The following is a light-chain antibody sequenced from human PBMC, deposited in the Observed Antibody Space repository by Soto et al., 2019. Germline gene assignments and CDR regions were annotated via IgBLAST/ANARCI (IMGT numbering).Light chain of an antibody. CDR3: QQYETFSGT. J-gene: IGKJ1*01. V-gene: IGKV1-5*01. CDR1: QSVSCG. CDR2: DAS. Sequence: DIQLTRSPSTLSASVGDRVTVTCRASQSVSCGLAWSPQNPGEVLRILIYDASALPRGVPSRFRGRGAGTKFTLTIASLQPDDFATYYCQQYETFSGTFGPGTKVDIK.